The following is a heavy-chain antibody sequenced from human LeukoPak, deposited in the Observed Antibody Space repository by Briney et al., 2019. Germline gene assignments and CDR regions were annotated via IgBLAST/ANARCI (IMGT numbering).Heavy chain of an antibody. Sequence: GGSLRLSCAASGFTFSSYWMSWVRQAPGKGLEWVANIKQDGSEKYYADSVKGRFTISRDNSKNTLYLQMNSLRAEDTAVYYCAKASSSWQLYGMDVWGQGTTVTVSS. CDR1: GFTFSSYW. J-gene: IGHJ6*02. CDR3: AKASSSWQLYGMDV. CDR2: IKQDGSEK. V-gene: IGHV3-7*03. D-gene: IGHD6-13*01.